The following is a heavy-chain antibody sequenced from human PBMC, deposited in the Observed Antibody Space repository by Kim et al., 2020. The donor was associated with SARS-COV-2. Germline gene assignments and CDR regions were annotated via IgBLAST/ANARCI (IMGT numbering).Heavy chain of an antibody. CDR3: ASAFYNWNY. J-gene: IGHJ4*02. D-gene: IGHD1-20*01. Sequence: SNKYDADSVKGRFTTARDNTRNTLYLQMKSLRAEDTAVYYCASAFYNWNYWGQGTLVTVSS. V-gene: IGHV3-30*01. CDR2: SNK.